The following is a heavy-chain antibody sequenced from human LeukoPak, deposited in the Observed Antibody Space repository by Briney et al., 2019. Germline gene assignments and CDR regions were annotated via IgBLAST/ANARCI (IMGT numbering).Heavy chain of an antibody. CDR3: ARVGLDAFDI. J-gene: IGHJ3*02. CDR2: IYYSGST. CDR1: VGSISSYY. D-gene: IGHD3/OR15-3a*01. V-gene: IGHV4-59*01. Sequence: SETLSLTCTVSVGSISSYYWSWIRQPPGKGLEWIGYIYYSGSTNYNPSLKSRVTISVDTSKNQFSLKLSSVTAADTAVYYCARVGLDAFDIWGQGTMVTVSS.